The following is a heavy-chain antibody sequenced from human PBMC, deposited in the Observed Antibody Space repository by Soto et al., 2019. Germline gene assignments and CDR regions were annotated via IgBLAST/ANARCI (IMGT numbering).Heavy chain of an antibody. CDR1: GFTFDDYA. Sequence: EVQLVESGGGLVQPGRSLRLSCAASGFTFDDYAMHWVRQAPGKSLEWVSRISWDSGSIGYADSVKGRFTISRDNAKNSLYLQMNSLRPEDTALYYCAKDKGQWLAPYYYGMDVWGQGTTVTVSS. D-gene: IGHD6-19*01. V-gene: IGHV3-9*01. J-gene: IGHJ6*02. CDR2: ISWDSGSI. CDR3: AKDKGQWLAPYYYGMDV.